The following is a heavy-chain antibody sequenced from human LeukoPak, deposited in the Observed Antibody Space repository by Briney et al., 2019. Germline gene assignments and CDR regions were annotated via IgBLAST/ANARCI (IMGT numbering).Heavy chain of an antibody. CDR3: ARHESRGISGWYSKWFDP. V-gene: IGHV4-39*01. Sequence: KPSETLSLTCTVSGASISSSSYYWGWIRQPPGKGLEWIGSIYYSGSTYYNPSLKSRVTISVDTSKNQFSLKLSSVTAADAAVYYCARHESRGISGWYSKWFDPWGQGTLVTVSS. CDR2: IYYSGST. D-gene: IGHD6-19*01. CDR1: GASISSSSYY. J-gene: IGHJ5*02.